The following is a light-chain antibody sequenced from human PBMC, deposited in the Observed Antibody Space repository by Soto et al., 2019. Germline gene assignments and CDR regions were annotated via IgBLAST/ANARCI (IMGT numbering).Light chain of an antibody. CDR2: AAS. J-gene: IGKJ4*01. Sequence: DIRMTQSPSSLSASVGDRLTITCRASQSISSYLNWYQQKPGKAPKVLIYAASSLQSGVPSRFSGIGSGTDFTLSISSLQPEDFATYYCQQSYSGPLTFGGGTKVEIK. CDR3: QQSYSGPLT. V-gene: IGKV1-39*01. CDR1: QSISSY.